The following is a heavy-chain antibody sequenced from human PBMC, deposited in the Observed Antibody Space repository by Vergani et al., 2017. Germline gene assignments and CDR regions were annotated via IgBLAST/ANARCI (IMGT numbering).Heavy chain of an antibody. Sequence: LQLQESGPGLMKPSETLSLTCTVSGGSVDNRDYYWGWIRRPPGKGLEWIGSFSKGGTTSLHPSVKSRVAISSDTAKNRFSLKLGSVTAADTALYFCARHDRKTYTATMGWYDYWGQGILVTVSS. CDR3: ARHDRKTYTATMGWYDY. J-gene: IGHJ4*02. V-gene: IGHV4-39*01. CDR2: FSKGGTT. D-gene: IGHD3-16*01. CDR1: GGSVDNRDYY.